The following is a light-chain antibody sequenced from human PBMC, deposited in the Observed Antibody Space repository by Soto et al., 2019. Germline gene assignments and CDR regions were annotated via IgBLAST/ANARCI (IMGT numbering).Light chain of an antibody. V-gene: IGKV3-20*01. CDR2: GAS. CDR3: QQCGSSPKT. Sequence: EIVLTQSPATLSLSPGERATLSCMASQSVSSYLAWYQQKPGQAPRLLIYGASSRATGIPDRFGGSGSGTDFTLTISRLEPEDFAVYYCQQCGSSPKTFGQGTKVDIK. J-gene: IGKJ1*01. CDR1: QSVSSY.